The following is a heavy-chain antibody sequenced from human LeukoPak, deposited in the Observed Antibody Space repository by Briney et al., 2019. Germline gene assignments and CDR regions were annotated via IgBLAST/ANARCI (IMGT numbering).Heavy chain of an antibody. CDR3: ARDFVSDFWSGYYPRLDY. J-gene: IGHJ4*02. CDR2: INPNSGGT. D-gene: IGHD3-3*01. V-gene: IGHV1-2*02. Sequence: ASVKVSCRASGYTFTGYYMHWVRQAPGQGLEWKGWINPNSGGTNYAQKFQGRVTMTRDTSISTAYMELSRLRSDDTAEYYCARDFVSDFWSGYYPRLDYWGQGTLVTVSS. CDR1: GYTFTGYY.